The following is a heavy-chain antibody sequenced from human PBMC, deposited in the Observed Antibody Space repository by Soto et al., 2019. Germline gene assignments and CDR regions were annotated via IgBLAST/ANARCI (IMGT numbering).Heavy chain of an antibody. D-gene: IGHD3-22*01. CDR2: ISSSSSYT. CDR3: ARPYYDSSGYYFDY. J-gene: IGHJ4*02. V-gene: IGHV3-11*06. CDR1: GFTFSDYY. Sequence: GGSLRLSCAASGFTFSDYYMSWIRQAPGKGLEWVSYISSSSSYTNYADTVKGRVTISRDNAKNSLYLQMNSLRAGDTAVYYCARPYYDSSGYYFDYWGQGTLVTVSA.